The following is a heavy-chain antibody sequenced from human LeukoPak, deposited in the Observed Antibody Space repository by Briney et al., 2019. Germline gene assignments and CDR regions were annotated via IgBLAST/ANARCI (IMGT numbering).Heavy chain of an antibody. CDR3: ARAVVVAATRYYYMDV. V-gene: IGHV4-34*01. Sequence: SETLSLTCAVYGGSFSGYYWSWIRQPPGKGLEWIGEINHSGSTNYNPSLKSRVTISVDTSKNQFPLKLSSVTAADTAVYYCARAVVVAATRYYYMDVWGKGTTVTVSS. CDR1: GGSFSGYY. D-gene: IGHD2-15*01. J-gene: IGHJ6*03. CDR2: INHSGST.